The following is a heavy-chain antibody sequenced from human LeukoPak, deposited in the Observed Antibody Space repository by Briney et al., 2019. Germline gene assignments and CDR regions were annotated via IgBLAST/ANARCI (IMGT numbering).Heavy chain of an antibody. CDR2: ISSSSSTI. D-gene: IGHD4-23*01. CDR3: ARLRWARYFDY. CDR1: GFTFSSYS. V-gene: IGHV3-48*01. Sequence: PGGSLRLSCAASGFTFSSYSMNWVRQAPGKGLEGVSYISSSSSTIYYADAVKGRFTISRDNAKNSLYLQMNRLRAEDTAVYYCARLRWARYFDYWGQGTLVTVSS. J-gene: IGHJ4*02.